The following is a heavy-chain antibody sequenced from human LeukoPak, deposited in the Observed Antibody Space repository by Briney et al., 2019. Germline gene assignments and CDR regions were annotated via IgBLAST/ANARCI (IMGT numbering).Heavy chain of an antibody. V-gene: IGHV1-46*01. Sequence: ASVKVSCKASGYTFTGYYMHWVRQAPGQGLEWMGWINPSGGSTSYAQKFQGRVTMTRDMSTSTVYMELSSLRSEDTAVYYCAKAEYSSPRGAFGIWGQGTMVTVSS. J-gene: IGHJ3*02. CDR2: INPSGGST. D-gene: IGHD6-13*01. CDR1: GYTFTGYY. CDR3: AKAEYSSPRGAFGI.